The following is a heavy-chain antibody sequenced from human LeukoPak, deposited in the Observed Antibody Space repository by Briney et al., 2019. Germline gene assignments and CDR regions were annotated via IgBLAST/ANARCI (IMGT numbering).Heavy chain of an antibody. V-gene: IGHV4-39*07. CDR1: GGSITSSSYY. CDR2: IYYSGST. Sequence: PSETLSLTCTVSGGSITSSSYYWGWIRQPPGKGLEWIGSIYYSGSTYYNPSLKSRVTISVDTSKNQFSLKLSSVTAADTAVYYCARSHPPVDFDYWGQGTLVTVSS. D-gene: IGHD6-19*01. CDR3: ARSHPPVDFDY. J-gene: IGHJ4*02.